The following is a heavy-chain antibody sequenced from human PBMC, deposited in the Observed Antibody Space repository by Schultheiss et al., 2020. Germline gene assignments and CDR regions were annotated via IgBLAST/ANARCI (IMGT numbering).Heavy chain of an antibody. CDR2: IYYSGST. CDR1: GGSISSGGYY. J-gene: IGHJ6*02. Sequence: SETLSLTCTVSGGSISSGGYYWSWIRQHPGKGLEWIGYIYYSGSTYYNPSLKSRVTISVDTSKNQFSLKLSSVTAADTAVYYCARMVWSGYLYYYYYGMDVWGQGTTVTVYS. D-gene: IGHD3-3*01. CDR3: ARMVWSGYLYYYYYGMDV. V-gene: IGHV4-31*03.